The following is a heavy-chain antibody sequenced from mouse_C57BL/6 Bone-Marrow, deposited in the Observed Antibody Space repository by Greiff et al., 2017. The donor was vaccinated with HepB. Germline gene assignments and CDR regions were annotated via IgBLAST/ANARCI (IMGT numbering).Heavy chain of an antibody. CDR3: ARTYYYGSSYVAWFAY. V-gene: IGHV1-42*01. Sequence: EVQLQHSGPELVKPGASVKISCKASGYSFTGYYMNWVKQSPEKSLEWIGEINPSTGGTNYNQKFKAKATLTVDKSSSTAYMQLKSLTSEDSAVYYCARTYYYGSSYVAWFAYWGQGTLVTVSA. J-gene: IGHJ3*01. CDR2: INPSTGGT. CDR1: GYSFTGYY. D-gene: IGHD1-1*01.